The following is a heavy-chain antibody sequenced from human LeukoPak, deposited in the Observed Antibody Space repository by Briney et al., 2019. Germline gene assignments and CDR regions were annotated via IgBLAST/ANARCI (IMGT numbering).Heavy chain of an antibody. J-gene: IGHJ4*02. CDR2: IRYDGSNK. CDR3: AKDSRYSSSWKYFDY. CDR1: GFTFSSYG. D-gene: IGHD6-13*01. V-gene: IGHV3-30*02. Sequence: GGSLRLSCAASGFTFSSYGMHWVRQAPGKGLEWVAFIRYDGSNKYYADSVKGRFTISRDNSKNTLYLQMNSLRAEDTAVYYCAKDSRYSSSWKYFDYWGQRTLVTVSS.